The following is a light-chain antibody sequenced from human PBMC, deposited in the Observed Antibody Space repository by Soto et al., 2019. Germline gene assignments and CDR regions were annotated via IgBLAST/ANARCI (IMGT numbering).Light chain of an antibody. CDR2: GAS. CDR1: QSIYSY. V-gene: IGKV1-39*01. J-gene: IGKJ1*01. CDR3: QHYNSYSEA. Sequence: DIQMTQSPSSLSASIVDRVTITCRASQSIYSYLNWYQQKAGRAPKLLIYGASSFQSGVPSRFSGSGSGTDFTLTISSLQPDDFATYYCQHYNSYSEACGQGTKGDIK.